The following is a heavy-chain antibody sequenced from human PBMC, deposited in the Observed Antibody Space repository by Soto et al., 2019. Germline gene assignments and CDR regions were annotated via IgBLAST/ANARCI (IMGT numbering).Heavy chain of an antibody. J-gene: IGHJ4*02. D-gene: IGHD2-8*01. Sequence: GGSLRLSCAASGFTFSSYAMSWVRQAPGKGLEWVSAISGSGGSTYYADSGKGRFTISRDNSKNTLYLHMNSLRAEDTAVYYCAKDLMAGPQWSTLAPRDPVYYFDYWGQGTLVTVSS. CDR2: ISGSGGST. CDR3: AKDLMAGPQWSTLAPRDPVYYFDY. CDR1: GFTFSSYA. V-gene: IGHV3-23*01.